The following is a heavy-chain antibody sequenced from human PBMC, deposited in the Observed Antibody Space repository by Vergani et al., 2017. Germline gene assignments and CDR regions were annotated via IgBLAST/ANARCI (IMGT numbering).Heavy chain of an antibody. J-gene: IGHJ6*01. CDR3: SRQGNYGDVDFFYAMDV. V-gene: IGHV3-73*01. D-gene: IGHD4-17*01. CDR2: IRDKTYNYAT. Sequence: EVQLLESGGGLVQPGGSLRLSCAASGFTFSGSAMHWVRQTSGKGLEWIGRIRDKTYNYATAYAVSVKGRFIISRDDSKNTAFLLMHRLTTEDTAVYYCSRQGNYGDVDFFYAMDVWGPGTTVTVSS. CDR1: GFTFSGSA.